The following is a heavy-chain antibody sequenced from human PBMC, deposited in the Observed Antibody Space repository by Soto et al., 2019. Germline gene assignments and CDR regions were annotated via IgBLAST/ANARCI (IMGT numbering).Heavy chain of an antibody. J-gene: IGHJ5*01. CDR1: GYTFISYA. Sequence: QVKLVQTGAEVKKPGASVMVSCKASGYTFISYAMHWVRQAPGQRLEWMGWINTGNGNTRYSQKFQGRVTLTRDTSASTAFMELSSLRYEDTAVYYCARDSPFSSSWYVCDSWGQGTLVTVSS. V-gene: IGHV1-3*04. D-gene: IGHD6-13*01. CDR3: ARDSPFSSSWYVCDS. CDR2: INTGNGNT.